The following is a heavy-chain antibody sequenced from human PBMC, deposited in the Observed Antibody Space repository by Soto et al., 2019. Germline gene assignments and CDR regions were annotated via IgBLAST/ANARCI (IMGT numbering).Heavy chain of an antibody. CDR3: ARDKITGLFDY. D-gene: IGHD2-8*02. V-gene: IGHV4-39*02. J-gene: IGHJ4*02. Sequence: PSETLSLTCTVSGGPISSSSYYWGWIRQPPGKGLEWIGSIYYSGSTYYNLSLKSRVTISVDTSKNQFSLKLTSVTAADTAVYYCARDKITGLFDYWGQGTLVTVSS. CDR1: GGPISSSSYY. CDR2: IYYSGST.